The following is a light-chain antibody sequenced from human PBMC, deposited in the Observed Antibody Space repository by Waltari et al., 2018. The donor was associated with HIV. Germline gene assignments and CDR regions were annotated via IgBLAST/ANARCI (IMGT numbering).Light chain of an antibody. V-gene: IGKV1D-12*01. CDR2: ATF. Sequence: DIQMTQSLSSVSASVGDRVIITCRASQDINTWLAWYQQKPGKAPNLLIYATFNLQDGVPSRFSGSGSGTEFTLSITNLQPDDFATYYCQQSRSFPYTFGQGTNVEIK. CDR3: QQSRSFPYT. J-gene: IGKJ2*01. CDR1: QDINTW.